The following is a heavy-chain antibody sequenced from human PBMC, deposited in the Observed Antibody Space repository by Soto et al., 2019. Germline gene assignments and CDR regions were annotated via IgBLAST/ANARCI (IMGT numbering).Heavy chain of an antibody. CDR3: ARDEIRFSWAYGMDV. J-gene: IGHJ6*02. CDR1: GFTFSSYA. Sequence: QVQLVESGGGVVQPGRSLRLSCAASGFTFSSYAMHWVRQAPGKGLEWAAVISYDGSNKYYADSVKGRFTISRDNSKNTLYLQRNSLRAEDTAVYYCARDEIRFSWAYGMDVWGQGTTVTVSS. V-gene: IGHV3-30-3*01. CDR2: ISYDGSNK. D-gene: IGHD3-3*01.